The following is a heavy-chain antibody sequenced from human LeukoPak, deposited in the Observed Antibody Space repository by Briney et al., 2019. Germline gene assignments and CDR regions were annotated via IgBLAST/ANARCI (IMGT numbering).Heavy chain of an antibody. Sequence: GASVKVSCKASGYTFTSYGISWVRQAPGQGLEWMGWISAYNGNTNYAQKLQGRVTMTTGTSTSTAYMELRSLRSDDTAVYYCARAAPYQPIHYYYMDVWGKGTTVTVSS. CDR3: ARAAPYQPIHYYYMDV. CDR1: GYTFTSYG. D-gene: IGHD2-2*01. J-gene: IGHJ6*03. CDR2: ISAYNGNT. V-gene: IGHV1-18*01.